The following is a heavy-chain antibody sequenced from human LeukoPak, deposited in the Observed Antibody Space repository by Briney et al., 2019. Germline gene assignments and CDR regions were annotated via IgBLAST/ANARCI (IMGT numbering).Heavy chain of an antibody. V-gene: IGHV4-39*07. J-gene: IGHJ3*02. D-gene: IGHD6-13*01. CDR3: ARGPIGRGRAAAGRNAFDI. Sequence: SETLSLTCTVSGGSISSGSNYWGCIRQPPGKGLEWIGSIYYSGRTYNNASLKSRVTISVDTSKNQFSLKLSSVTAADTAVYYCARGPIGRGRAAAGRNAFDIWGQGTMVTVSS. CDR2: IYYSGRT. CDR1: GGSISSGSNY.